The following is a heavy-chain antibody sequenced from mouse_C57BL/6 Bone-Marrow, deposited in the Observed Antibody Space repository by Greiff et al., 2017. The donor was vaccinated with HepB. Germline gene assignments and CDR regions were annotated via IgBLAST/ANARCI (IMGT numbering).Heavy chain of an antibody. CDR2: IRNKANGYTT. J-gene: IGHJ2*01. CDR3: ARSSYYFGY. CDR1: GFNFIDYY. V-gene: IGHV7-3*01. Sequence: EVKLVESGGGLVQPGGSLSLSCAASGFNFIDYYMSWVRQPPGKALEWLGFIRNKANGYTTEYSASVKGRFTISRDNSQSILYLQMNALRDEDSATYYCARSSYYFGYWGQGTPLAVSS.